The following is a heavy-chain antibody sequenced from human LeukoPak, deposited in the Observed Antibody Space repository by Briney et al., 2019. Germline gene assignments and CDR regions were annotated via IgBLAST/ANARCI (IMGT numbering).Heavy chain of an antibody. J-gene: IGHJ6*03. D-gene: IGHD3-16*01. CDR1: GFTFRSFA. Sequence: GGSLRLSCAASGFTFRSFAMSWVRQAPGKGLKWVSTINDNGAGTYYADSVNGRFTVSRDNSYNTVSLQMNSLRDEDTGVYYCAKGLRTGVGPYRGYHYYMDVWGRGATVTVSS. CDR3: AKGLRTGVGPYRGYHYYMDV. CDR2: INDNGAGT. V-gene: IGHV3-23*01.